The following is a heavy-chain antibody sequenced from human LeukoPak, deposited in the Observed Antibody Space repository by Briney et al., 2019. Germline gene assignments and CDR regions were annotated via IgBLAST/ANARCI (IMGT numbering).Heavy chain of an antibody. CDR2: IYYSGST. Sequence: SETLSLTCTVSGGSISSSSYYWGWIRQPPGKGLEWIGSIYYSGSTYYNPSLKSRVTISIDTSKSQFSLKLSSVTAADTAVYYCAATHYDILTGYSNYYFDYWGQGTLVTVSS. V-gene: IGHV4-39*01. D-gene: IGHD3-9*01. J-gene: IGHJ4*02. CDR3: AATHYDILTGYSNYYFDY. CDR1: GGSISSSSYY.